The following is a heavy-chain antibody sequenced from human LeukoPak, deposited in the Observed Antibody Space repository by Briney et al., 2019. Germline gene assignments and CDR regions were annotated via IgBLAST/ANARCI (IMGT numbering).Heavy chain of an antibody. Sequence: SETLSLTCTVSGVSISSYYWSWIRQPPGKGLEWIGYIYYSGSTNYNPSLKSRVTISVDTSKNQFSLKLSSVTAADTAVYYCARLDSGSSPPWGQGTLVTVSS. CDR2: IYYSGST. CDR1: GVSISSYY. CDR3: ARLDSGSSPP. V-gene: IGHV4-59*01. J-gene: IGHJ5*02. D-gene: IGHD1-26*01.